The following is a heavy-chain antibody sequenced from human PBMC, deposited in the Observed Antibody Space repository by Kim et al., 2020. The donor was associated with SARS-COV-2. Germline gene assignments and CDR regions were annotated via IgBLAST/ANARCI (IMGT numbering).Heavy chain of an antibody. CDR3: AREPEPYHDPLSDSITRLPYLEH. CDR2: IDSSGSVQ. J-gene: IGHJ1*01. Sequence: GGSLRLSCRFSGFSFRDYAMDWVRQAPGKGLEWLSYIDSSGSVQYYADSVTGRFSVSRDNADNSLSLQMSGLSDDDTAVYFCAREPEPYHDPLSDSITRLPYLEHWGHGTLVTVSS. CDR1: GFSFRDYA. D-gene: IGHD6-25*01. V-gene: IGHV3-48*02.